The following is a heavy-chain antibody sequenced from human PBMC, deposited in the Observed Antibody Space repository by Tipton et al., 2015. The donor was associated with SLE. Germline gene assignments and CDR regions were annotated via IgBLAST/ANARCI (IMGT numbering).Heavy chain of an antibody. CDR1: GFTFSSYG. J-gene: IGHJ6*02. CDR3: ARDDGNSAPYYYYGMDV. D-gene: IGHD4-23*01. CDR2: IWYDGSNK. Sequence: SLRLSCAASGFTFSSYGMHWVRQAPGKGLEWVAVIWYDGSNKYYADSVKGRFTVSRDNSKNTLYLQMGSLRAEDMAVYYCARDDGNSAPYYYYGMDVWGQGTTVTVSS. V-gene: IGHV3-33*01.